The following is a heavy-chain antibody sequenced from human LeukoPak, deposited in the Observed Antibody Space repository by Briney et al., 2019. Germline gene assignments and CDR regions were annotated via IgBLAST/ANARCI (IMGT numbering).Heavy chain of an antibody. D-gene: IGHD3-3*01. Sequence: PGGSLRLSCAASGFTFSSYSMNWVRQAPGKGLEWVANIKQDGSEKYYVDSVKGRFTISRDNAKNSLYLQMNSLRAEDTAVYYCARDITYYDFWSGGPGTRYYMDVWGKGTTVTVSS. V-gene: IGHV3-7*01. CDR3: ARDITYYDFWSGGPGTRYYMDV. J-gene: IGHJ6*03. CDR2: IKQDGSEK. CDR1: GFTFSSYS.